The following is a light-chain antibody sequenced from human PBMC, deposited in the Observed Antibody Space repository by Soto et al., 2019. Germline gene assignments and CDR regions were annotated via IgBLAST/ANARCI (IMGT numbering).Light chain of an antibody. Sequence: QSALTQPASVSGSPGQSITSSCTGTSSDIGSFNFVSWYQQHPCKAPKLMIYEVTNRPSGVSNRFSGSKSGNTASLTISGLQAEAEAAYYCSCASFTGSNTLLLFGTGTKLTVL. V-gene: IGLV2-14*01. J-gene: IGLJ1*01. CDR1: SSDIGSFNF. CDR3: SCASFTGSNTLLL. CDR2: EVT.